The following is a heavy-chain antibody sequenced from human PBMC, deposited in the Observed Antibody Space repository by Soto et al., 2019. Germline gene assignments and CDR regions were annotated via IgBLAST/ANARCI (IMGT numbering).Heavy chain of an antibody. D-gene: IGHD2-2*01. Sequence: QVQLVESGGGVVQPGRSLRLSCAASGFTFSSYGMHWVRQAPGKGLEWVAVIWYDGSNKYYADSVKGRFTISRDNSKNTLYLQMNSLRAEDTAVYYCARDQVVVPAYGMDVWGQGTTVTVSS. CDR3: ARDQVVVPAYGMDV. CDR2: IWYDGSNK. V-gene: IGHV3-33*01. CDR1: GFTFSSYG. J-gene: IGHJ6*02.